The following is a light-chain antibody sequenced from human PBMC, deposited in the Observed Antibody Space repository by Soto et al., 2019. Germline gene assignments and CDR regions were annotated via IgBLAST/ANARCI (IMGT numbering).Light chain of an antibody. V-gene: IGKV3-15*01. CDR3: QQYNNWPHT. CDR1: QSVGSN. J-gene: IGKJ2*01. Sequence: EIVMTQSPATLSVSPGERVTLSCRASQSVGSNVAWYQQKPGQAPRLLIYGASTRATGMPVRFSGSGSGPEFTLTISSLQSEDFAVYYCQQYNNWPHTCGQGTKLEIK. CDR2: GAS.